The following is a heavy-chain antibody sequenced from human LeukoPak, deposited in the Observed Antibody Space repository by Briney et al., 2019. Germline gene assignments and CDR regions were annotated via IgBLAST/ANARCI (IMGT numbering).Heavy chain of an antibody. V-gene: IGHV4-31*03. Sequence: PSQTLSLTCTVSGGSISSGGYYWSWIRQHPGKGLEWIGYIYYSGSTYYNPSLKSRVTISVDTSKNQFSLKLSSVTAADTAVYYCARKRYSYDPQLDYWGQGTLVTVSS. CDR1: GGSISSGGYY. CDR3: ARKRYSYDPQLDY. D-gene: IGHD5-18*01. J-gene: IGHJ4*02. CDR2: IYYSGST.